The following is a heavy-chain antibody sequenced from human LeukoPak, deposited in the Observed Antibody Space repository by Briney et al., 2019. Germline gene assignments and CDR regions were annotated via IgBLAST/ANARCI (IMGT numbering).Heavy chain of an antibody. D-gene: IGHD4/OR15-4a*01. CDR3: ARIDYRDYSGMDV. V-gene: IGHV4-59*01. Sequence: KSSETLSLTCTVSGGSISNYYWNWIRQPPGKRLEWIGYVYCSGSTNYNPSLKSRVTISVDTSKNQFSLKLKSVTAADAAVYFCARIDYRDYSGMDVWGQGTTVTVSS. CDR2: VYCSGST. CDR1: GGSISNYY. J-gene: IGHJ6*02.